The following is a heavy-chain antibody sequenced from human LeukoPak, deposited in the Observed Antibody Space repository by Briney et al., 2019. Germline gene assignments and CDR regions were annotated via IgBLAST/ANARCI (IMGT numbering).Heavy chain of an antibody. CDR2: IYSGGST. CDR1: GFTFSSYS. Sequence: GGSLRLSCAASGFTFSSYSMNWVRQAPGKGLEWVSVIYSGGSTYYADSVKGRFTISRDNSKNTLYLQMNSLRAEDTAVYYCAREKRQGAFDIWGQGTMVTVSS. J-gene: IGHJ3*02. V-gene: IGHV3-66*01. CDR3: AREKRQGAFDI. D-gene: IGHD6-25*01.